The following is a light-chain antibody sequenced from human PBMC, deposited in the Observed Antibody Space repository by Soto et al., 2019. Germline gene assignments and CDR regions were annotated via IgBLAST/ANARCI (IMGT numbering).Light chain of an antibody. CDR1: QRISSY. V-gene: IGKV1-39*01. CDR2: AAS. J-gene: IGKJ1*01. Sequence: DIPMTQSPSSLSASLGDRVTITCRASQRISSYLNWYQQKLGKAPKVLIYAASSLQSGVPSRFSGSGSGTDFTLTISSLQPEDFATYYCQQSYSIPWTFGQGTKVEIK. CDR3: QQSYSIPWT.